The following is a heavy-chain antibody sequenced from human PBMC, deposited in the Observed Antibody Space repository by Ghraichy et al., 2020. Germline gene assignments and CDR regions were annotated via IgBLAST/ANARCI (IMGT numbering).Heavy chain of an antibody. V-gene: IGHV4-39*07. CDR3: ASLIAASDHWYFHL. D-gene: IGHD6-6*01. CDR1: GGSISNSYYY. Sequence: SETLSLTCTVSGGSISNSYYYWGWIRQPPGKGLEWIGNIFYSGTTYYIPSLRGRVAVSVDTSKNQFSLKLSSVTAADTAVYYCASLIAASDHWYFHLWGRGTLVTVSS. CDR2: IFYSGTT. J-gene: IGHJ2*01.